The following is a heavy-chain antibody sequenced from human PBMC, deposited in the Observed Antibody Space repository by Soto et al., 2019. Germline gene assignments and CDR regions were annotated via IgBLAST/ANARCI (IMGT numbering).Heavy chain of an antibody. V-gene: IGHV1-69*06. CDR3: ASSSGNNYGVGTNYYFDY. CDR1: GSTFSTYS. D-gene: IGHD1-26*01. CDR2: IIPLFGTA. Sequence: SVKVSCKTSGSTFSTYSIVWVRQAPGEGLEWMGGIIPLFGTANYAQKFQDRVTITADKSTNTAFMELSSLKSEDTAMYYCASSSGNNYGVGTNYYFDYWGQGTLVTVSS. J-gene: IGHJ4*02.